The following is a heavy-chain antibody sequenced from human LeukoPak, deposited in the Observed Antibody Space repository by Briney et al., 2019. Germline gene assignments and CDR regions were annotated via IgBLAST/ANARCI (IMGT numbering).Heavy chain of an antibody. J-gene: IGHJ5*02. Sequence: ASVKVSCKASGYTFTSYGISWLRQAPGQGLEWMGWISDYNGNTKYAQKLQGRVTMTTDTSTSTAYMELRSLRSDDTAVYYCARDLYRDSLPVSWFDPWGQGTLVTVSS. D-gene: IGHD4-11*01. CDR3: ARDLYRDSLPVSWFDP. CDR2: ISDYNGNT. V-gene: IGHV1-18*01. CDR1: GYTFTSYG.